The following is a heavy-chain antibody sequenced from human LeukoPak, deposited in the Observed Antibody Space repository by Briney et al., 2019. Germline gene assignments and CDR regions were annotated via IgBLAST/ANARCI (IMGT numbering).Heavy chain of an antibody. CDR2: INPSGGST. J-gene: IGHJ3*02. D-gene: IGHD1-1*01. CDR1: GYTFTSDY. CDR3: ARLRLERLVGAFDI. Sequence: ASVKVSCKASGYTFTSDYMHWVRQAPGQGLEWMGIINPSGGSTSYAQKFQGRVTMTRNTSISTAYMELSSLRSEDTAVYYCARLRLERLVGAFDIWGQGTMVTVSS. V-gene: IGHV1-46*01.